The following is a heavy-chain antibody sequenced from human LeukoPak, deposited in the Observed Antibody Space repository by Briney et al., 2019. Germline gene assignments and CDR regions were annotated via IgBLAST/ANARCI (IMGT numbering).Heavy chain of an antibody. CDR3: ARQDYYGSGSYGTPDAFDI. CDR1: GGSISSYY. Sequence: SETLSLTCTVSGGSISSYYWSWIRQPPGKGLEWIGYIYYSGSTNYNPSLKSRVTISVDTSKNQFSLKLSSVTAADTAVYYCARQDYYGSGSYGTPDAFDIWGQGTMVTVSS. V-gene: IGHV4-59*08. J-gene: IGHJ3*02. CDR2: IYYSGST. D-gene: IGHD3-10*01.